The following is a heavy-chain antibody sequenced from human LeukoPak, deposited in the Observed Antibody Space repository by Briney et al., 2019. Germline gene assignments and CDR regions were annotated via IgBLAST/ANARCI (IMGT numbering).Heavy chain of an antibody. CDR2: ISAHNGDT. CDR3: ARDPMHFYQGSGYSE. Sequence: ASVKVSRKASGYTFTSYGISWVRQAPGQGLEWMGWISAHNGDTNFAQNFQGRVTLTTDTFPSTAYMELRSLRSDDTAMYYCARDPMHFYQGSGYSEWGQGTLVTVSS. D-gene: IGHD3-22*01. CDR1: GYTFTSYG. V-gene: IGHV1-18*01. J-gene: IGHJ4*02.